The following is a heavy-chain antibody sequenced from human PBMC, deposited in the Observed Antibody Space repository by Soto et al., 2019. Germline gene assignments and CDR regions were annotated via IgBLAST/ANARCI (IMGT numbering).Heavy chain of an antibody. CDR3: ARDGPEDYDILTGYTPALDG. CDR2: IIPIFGTA. Sequence: SVKVSCKASGGTFSSYAISWVRQAPGQGLEWMGGIIPIFGTANYAQKFQGRVTITADESTSTAYMELSSLRSEDTAVYYCARDGPEDYDILTGYTPALDGWGQGNTVTVSS. V-gene: IGHV1-69*13. CDR1: GGTFSSYA. J-gene: IGHJ6*02. D-gene: IGHD3-9*01.